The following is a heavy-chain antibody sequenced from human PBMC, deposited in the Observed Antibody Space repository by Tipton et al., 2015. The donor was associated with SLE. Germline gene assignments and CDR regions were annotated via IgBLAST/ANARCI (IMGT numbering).Heavy chain of an antibody. CDR1: GGSISSHY. D-gene: IGHD2-21*02. V-gene: IGHV4-59*11. CDR2: IYYSGST. J-gene: IGHJ3*02. Sequence: TLSLTCTVSGGSISSHYWSWFRQPPGKGLEWIGYIYYSGSTNYNPPLKSRVTISVDTSKNQFSLKLSSVTAADTAVYYCARGMTSYDAFDIWGQGTMVTVSS. CDR3: ARGMTSYDAFDI.